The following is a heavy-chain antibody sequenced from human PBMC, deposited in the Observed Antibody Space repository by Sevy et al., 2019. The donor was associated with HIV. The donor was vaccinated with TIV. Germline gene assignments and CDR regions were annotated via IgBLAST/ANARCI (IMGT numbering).Heavy chain of an antibody. CDR1: GFTFSTYA. CDR2: ITDSGDST. V-gene: IGHV3-23*01. J-gene: IGHJ6*02. Sequence: GGSLRLSCAASGFTFSTYAMSWVRQTPGKGLQWVSVITDSGDSTYYADSVKGRFTISRDNSKNTMYLQMNSLRAEDTALYYCARGRTTYYGMDVWGHGTTVTVSS. CDR3: ARGRTTYYGMDV. D-gene: IGHD1-7*01.